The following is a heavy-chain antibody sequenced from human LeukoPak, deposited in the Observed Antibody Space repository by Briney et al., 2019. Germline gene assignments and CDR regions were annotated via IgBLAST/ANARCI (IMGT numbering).Heavy chain of an antibody. D-gene: IGHD6-13*01. J-gene: IGHJ1*01. Sequence: PGGSLRLSCAASGFTFSSYAMSWVRQAPGKGLEWVSAISGSGGSTYYADSVKGRFPISRDNSKNTLYPQMNSLRAEDTAVYYCAKDPQLVPIYFQHWGQGTLVTVSS. CDR3: AKDPQLVPIYFQH. V-gene: IGHV3-23*01. CDR2: ISGSGGST. CDR1: GFTFSSYA.